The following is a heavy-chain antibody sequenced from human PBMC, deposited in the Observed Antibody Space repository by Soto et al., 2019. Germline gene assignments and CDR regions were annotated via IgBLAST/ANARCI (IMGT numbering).Heavy chain of an antibody. Sequence: SETLSLTCAVYGGSFSGYYWSWIRQPPGKGLEWIGEINHSGSTNYNPSLKSRVTISVDTSKNQFSLKLSSVTAADTAVYYCARGRLRRGWFDPWGQGTLVTVSS. CDR3: ARGRLRRGWFDP. CDR1: GGSFSGYY. V-gene: IGHV4-34*01. J-gene: IGHJ5*02. CDR2: INHSGST. D-gene: IGHD5-18*01.